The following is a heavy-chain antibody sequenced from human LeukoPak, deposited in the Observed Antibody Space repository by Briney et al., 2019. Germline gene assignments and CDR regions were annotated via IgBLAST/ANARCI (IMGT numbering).Heavy chain of an antibody. J-gene: IGHJ5*02. D-gene: IGHD6-6*01. CDR1: GGTFSSYT. CDR3: ARWEYSSSSYRFDP. Sequence: SVKVSRKASGGTFSSYTISWVRQAPGQGLEWMGRIIPILGIANYAQKFQGRVTITADKSTSTAYMELSSLRSEDTAVYYCARWEYSSSSYRFDPWGQGTLVTVSS. CDR2: IIPILGIA. V-gene: IGHV1-69*02.